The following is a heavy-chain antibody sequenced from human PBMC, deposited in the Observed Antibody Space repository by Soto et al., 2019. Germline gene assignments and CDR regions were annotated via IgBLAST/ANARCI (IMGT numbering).Heavy chain of an antibody. V-gene: IGHV1-69*13. D-gene: IGHD6-6*01. CDR1: GGTFRRYA. J-gene: IGHJ6*02. CDR3: ARMYSSSFYYYYYGMDV. Sequence: ASVKVPCKDSGGTFRRYAIIWVRQAPAPGLEWMGGIIPIFGTANYAQKFQGRVTITADESTSTAYMELSSLRSEDTAVYYCARMYSSSFYYYYYGMDVWGQGTTVTVSS. CDR2: IIPIFGTA.